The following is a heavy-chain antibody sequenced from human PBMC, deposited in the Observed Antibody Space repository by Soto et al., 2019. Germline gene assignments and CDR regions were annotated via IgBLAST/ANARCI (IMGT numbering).Heavy chain of an antibody. Sequence: ASETLSLTCTVSGGSISSSSYYWGWIRQPPGKGLEWVGSIYYSGSTYYNPSLKSRVTISVDTSKNQFSPKLSSVTAADTAVYYCARQNGVAYCGGDCYSAYYGMDVWGQGTTVTVSS. V-gene: IGHV4-39*01. CDR2: IYYSGST. CDR1: GGSISSSSYY. J-gene: IGHJ6*02. D-gene: IGHD2-21*02. CDR3: ARQNGVAYCGGDCYSAYYGMDV.